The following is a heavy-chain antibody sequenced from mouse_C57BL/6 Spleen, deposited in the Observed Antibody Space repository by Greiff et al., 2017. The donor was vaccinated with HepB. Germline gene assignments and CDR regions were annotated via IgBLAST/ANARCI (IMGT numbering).Heavy chain of an antibody. D-gene: IGHD1-1*01. J-gene: IGHJ2*01. CDR3: ARDYYGSSSDFDY. Sequence: EVKLMESGGGLVKPGGSLKLSCAASGFTFSSYAMSWVRQTPEKRLEWVATISDGGSYTYYPDNVKGRFTISRDNAKNNLYLQMSHLKSEDTAMYYCARDYYGSSSDFDYWGQGTTLTVSS. V-gene: IGHV5-4*01. CDR2: ISDGGSYT. CDR1: GFTFSSYA.